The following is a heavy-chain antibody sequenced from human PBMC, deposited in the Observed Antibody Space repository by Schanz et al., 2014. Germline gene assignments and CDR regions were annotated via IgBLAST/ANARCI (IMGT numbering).Heavy chain of an antibody. Sequence: QVQLVESGGGVVQPGRSLTLSCAASGFPFSSHGMHWVRQAPGKGLEWVAFIQNDGSNYYHADSVKGRFTISRDNSKNTLYLQINSLRTEDTAVYYCARDKGGYYPFDYWGQGTLVTVSS. CDR3: ARDKGGYYPFDY. V-gene: IGHV3-30*02. J-gene: IGHJ4*02. D-gene: IGHD3-3*01. CDR2: IQNDGSNY. CDR1: GFPFSSHG.